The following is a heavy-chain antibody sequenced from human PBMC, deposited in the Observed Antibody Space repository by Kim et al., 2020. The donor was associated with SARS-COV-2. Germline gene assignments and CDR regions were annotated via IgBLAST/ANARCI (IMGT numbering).Heavy chain of an antibody. Sequence: SETLSLTCAVYGGSFSGYYWSWIRQPPGKGLEWIGEINHSGSTNYNPSLKSRVTISVDTSKNQFSLKLSSVTAADTAVYYCARGRVMITFGGVIVHYFDYWGQGTLVTVSS. CDR2: INHSGST. CDR1: GGSFSGYY. V-gene: IGHV4-34*01. D-gene: IGHD3-16*02. J-gene: IGHJ4*02. CDR3: ARGRVMITFGGVIVHYFDY.